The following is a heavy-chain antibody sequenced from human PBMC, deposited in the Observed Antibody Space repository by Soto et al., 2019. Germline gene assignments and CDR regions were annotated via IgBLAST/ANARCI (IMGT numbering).Heavy chain of an antibody. CDR1: GGSINSNNYY. D-gene: IGHD2-15*01. Sequence: PSETLSLTCTVSGGSINSNNYYWAWIRQPPGKGLAWIASIYYDGSTYYNPSLKSRVSISVDTSKNHFSLKLSSATAADTAVYYCAKVVVAATRHTDFDSWGQGTLVTV. CDR3: AKVVVAATRHTDFDS. J-gene: IGHJ4*02. CDR2: IYYDGST. V-gene: IGHV4-39*02.